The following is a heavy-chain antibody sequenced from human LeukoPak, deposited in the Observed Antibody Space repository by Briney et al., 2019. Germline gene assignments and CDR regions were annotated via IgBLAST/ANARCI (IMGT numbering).Heavy chain of an antibody. CDR2: IYTSGST. CDR1: GGSIISYY. V-gene: IGHV4-4*09. D-gene: IGHD3-10*02. CDR3: ARHVRSDHFDY. Sequence: SETLSLTCTVSGGSIISYYWSWIRQPPGKGLEWIGYIYTSGSTNYNPSLKSRVTISVDTSKNKFSLKLSSVTAADTAVYYCARHVRSDHFDYWGQGTLVTVSS. J-gene: IGHJ4*02.